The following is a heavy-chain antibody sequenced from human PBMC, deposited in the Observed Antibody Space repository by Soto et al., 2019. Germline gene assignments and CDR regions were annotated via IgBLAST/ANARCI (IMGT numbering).Heavy chain of an antibody. V-gene: IGHV1-69*01. Sequence: HLVQSGPEVKKPGSSVKVSCKISAGTFSSYGINWVRQVPGQGLEWMGATIPIFATTNYAPKFQDRVTITADESTGTSYLELRSLTSDDSAMYYCARTLFHFDISGHCLFDPWGQGTLVTVSA. D-gene: IGHD3-22*01. CDR3: ARTLFHFDISGHCLFDP. CDR2: TIPIFATT. J-gene: IGHJ5*02. CDR1: AGTFSSYG.